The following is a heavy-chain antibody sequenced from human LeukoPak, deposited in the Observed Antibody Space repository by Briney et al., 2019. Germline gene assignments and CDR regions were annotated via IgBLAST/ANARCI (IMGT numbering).Heavy chain of an antibody. CDR1: GFTFSSYG. CDR2: ISYDGSNK. CDR3: TGSMVRGVIIAFDY. D-gene: IGHD3-10*01. V-gene: IGHV3-30*03. J-gene: IGHJ4*02. Sequence: GRSLRLSRAASGFTFSSYGMHWVRQAPGKGLEWVAVISYDGSNKYYADSVKGRFTISRDNSKNTLYLQMNSLRAEDTAVYYCTGSMVRGVIIAFDYWGQGTLVTVSS.